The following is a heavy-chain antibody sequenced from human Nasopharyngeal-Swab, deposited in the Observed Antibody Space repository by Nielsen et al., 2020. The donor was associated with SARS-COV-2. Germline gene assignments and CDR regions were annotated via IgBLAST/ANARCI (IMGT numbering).Heavy chain of an antibody. CDR2: ISYDGSNK. J-gene: IGHJ4*02. D-gene: IGHD3-16*02. CDR3: ASGGGVIVPFDY. Sequence: GEFLKISCAASGFTFSSYGMHWVRQAPGKGLEWVAVISYDGSNKYYADSVKGRFTISRDNSKNTLYLQMNSLRAEDTAVYYCASGGGVIVPFDYWGQGTLVTVSS. V-gene: IGHV3-30*03. CDR1: GFTFSSYG.